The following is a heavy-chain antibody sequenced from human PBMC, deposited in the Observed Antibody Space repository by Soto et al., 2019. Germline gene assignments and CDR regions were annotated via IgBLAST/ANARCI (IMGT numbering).Heavy chain of an antibody. Sequence: SVKVSCKASGGTFSSYAISWVRQAPGQGLEWMGGIIPSFGTANYAQKFQGRVTITADGSASTAYMELSSLRSDDTAVYYCARVVTGYSSYSYLSPWGQGTLVTVSS. CDR1: GGTFSSYA. J-gene: IGHJ5*02. CDR2: IIPSFGTA. D-gene: IGHD6-19*01. V-gene: IGHV1-69*13. CDR3: ARVVTGYSSYSYLSP.